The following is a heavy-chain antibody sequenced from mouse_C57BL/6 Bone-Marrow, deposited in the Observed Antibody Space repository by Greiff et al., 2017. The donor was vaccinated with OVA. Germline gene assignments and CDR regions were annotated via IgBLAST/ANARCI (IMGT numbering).Heavy chain of an antibody. D-gene: IGHD1-1*01. CDR1: GFTFSDYY. Sequence: EVMLVESGGGLVQPGGSLKLSCAASGFTFSDYYMYWVRQTPEKRLEWVAYISNGGGSTYYPDTVKGRFTISRDNAKNTLYLQMSRLKSEDTAMYYCASLSNYYGSSLWYFDVWGTGTTVTVSS. J-gene: IGHJ1*03. V-gene: IGHV5-12*01. CDR3: ASLSNYYGSSLWYFDV. CDR2: ISNGGGST.